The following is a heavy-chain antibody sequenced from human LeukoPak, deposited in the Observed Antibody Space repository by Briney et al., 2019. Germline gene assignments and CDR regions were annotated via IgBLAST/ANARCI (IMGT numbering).Heavy chain of an antibody. CDR3: ARDGTIFGVVSPTYYYGMDV. D-gene: IGHD3-3*01. V-gene: IGHV1-46*01. CDR2: INPSGGST. Sequence: GASVKVSCKASGYTFTGYGISWVRQAPGQGLEWMGIINPSGGSTSYAQKFQGRVTMTRDTSTSTVYMELSSLRSEDTAVYYCARDGTIFGVVSPTYYYGMDVWGQGTTVTVSS. CDR1: GYTFTGYG. J-gene: IGHJ6*02.